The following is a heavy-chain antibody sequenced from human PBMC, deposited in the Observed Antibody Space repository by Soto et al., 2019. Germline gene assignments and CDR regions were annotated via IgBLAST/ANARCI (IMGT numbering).Heavy chain of an antibody. CDR1: EFTFNTHW. CDR3: ARGGAMGVDY. Sequence: EVQLVESGGGVVQPGGSLRLSGTASEFTFNTHWMHWVRQAPGKGLVWVSRICFDAITTNYADSVKGRLTVSRDNAKNTVYLHVNTLRDEDTAVYYCARGGAMGVDYWGQGTLVTVSS. D-gene: IGHD1-26*01. CDR2: ICFDAITT. V-gene: IGHV3-74*01. J-gene: IGHJ4*02.